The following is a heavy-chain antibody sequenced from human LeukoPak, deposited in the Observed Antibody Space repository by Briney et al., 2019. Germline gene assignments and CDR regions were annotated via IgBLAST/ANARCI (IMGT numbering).Heavy chain of an antibody. CDR1: GFTVRSKY. V-gene: IGHV3-53*01. D-gene: IGHD3-9*01. Sequence: GGSLRLSCEASGFTVRSKYMSWVRQAPGKGPEWVSVILTGDNTYYSDSVRGRFTISRDHSRNTLYLQMNNLRAEDTAVYYCATELRYVGGYFDYWGQGTLVTVSS. CDR3: ATELRYVGGYFDY. CDR2: ILTGDNT. J-gene: IGHJ4*02.